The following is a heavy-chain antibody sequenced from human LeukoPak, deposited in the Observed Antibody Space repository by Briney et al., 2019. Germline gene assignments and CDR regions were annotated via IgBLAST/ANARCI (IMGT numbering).Heavy chain of an antibody. CDR2: INPNSGGT. CDR3: ARGPSIVVVPAANDAFDI. D-gene: IGHD2-2*01. CDR1: GYTFTGYY. Sequence: GASVKVSCEASGYTFTGYYMHWVRQAPGQGLEWMGWINPNSGGTNYAQKFQGRVTMTRDTSISTAYMELSRLRSDDTAVYYCARGPSIVVVPAANDAFDIWGQGTMVTVSS. V-gene: IGHV1-2*02. J-gene: IGHJ3*02.